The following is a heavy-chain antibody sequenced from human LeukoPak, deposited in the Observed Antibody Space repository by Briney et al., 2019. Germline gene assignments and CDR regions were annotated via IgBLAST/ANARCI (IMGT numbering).Heavy chain of an antibody. D-gene: IGHD1-26*01. Sequence: SETLSLTCAVYGGSFSGYYWSWIRQPPGKGLEWIGEISHSGSTNYNPSLKSRVTISVDTSKNQFSLKLSSVTAADTAVYYCARGEQEMDVWGKGTTVTVSS. CDR2: ISHSGST. V-gene: IGHV4-34*01. CDR1: GGSFSGYY. CDR3: ARGEQEMDV. J-gene: IGHJ6*04.